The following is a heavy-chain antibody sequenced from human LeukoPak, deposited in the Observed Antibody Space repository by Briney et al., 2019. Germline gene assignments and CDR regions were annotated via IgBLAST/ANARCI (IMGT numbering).Heavy chain of an antibody. CDR2: KPYDGIKK. CDR1: GFTSSSYA. D-gene: IGHD3-10*01. Sequence: PGGPLRPSCQASGFTSSSYALHWARKAPGKGQEGVPVKPYDGIKKYYADSVKGRFTISRDNSKNTLYLQMNSLRAEDTAVYYCARDSVTMVRGVIITDYYYYMDVWGKGTTVTVSS. V-gene: IGHV3-30*01. J-gene: IGHJ6*03. CDR3: ARDSVTMVRGVIITDYYYYMDV.